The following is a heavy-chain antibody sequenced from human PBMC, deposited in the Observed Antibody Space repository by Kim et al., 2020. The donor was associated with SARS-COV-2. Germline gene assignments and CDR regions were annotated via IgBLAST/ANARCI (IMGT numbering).Heavy chain of an antibody. CDR1: GGSISSGGYS. CDR2: IYHSGST. CDR3: ARGWYYGGNSFDY. D-gene: IGHD4-17*01. V-gene: IGHV4-30-2*01. J-gene: IGHJ4*02. Sequence: SETLSLTCAVSGGSISSGGYSWSWIRQPPGKGLEWIGYIYHSGSTYYNPSLKSRVTISVDRSKNQFSLKLSSVTAADTAVYYCARGWYYGGNSFDYWGQGTLAT.